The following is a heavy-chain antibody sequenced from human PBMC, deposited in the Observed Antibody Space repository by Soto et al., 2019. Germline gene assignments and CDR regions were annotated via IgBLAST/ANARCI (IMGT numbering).Heavy chain of an antibody. CDR1: GGTFSSYA. CDR2: IIPIFGTA. J-gene: IGHJ6*04. CDR3: AREGPLYCTNGVCYSDYYYGMDV. Sequence: QVQLVQSGAEVKKPGSSVKVSCKASGGTFSSYAISWVRQAPGQGLEWMGGIIPIFGTANYAQKFQGRVTHTAVEATSTAYMELSSLRSEDTAVYYCAREGPLYCTNGVCYSDYYYGMDVWGKGTTVTVSA. V-gene: IGHV1-69*12. D-gene: IGHD2-8*01.